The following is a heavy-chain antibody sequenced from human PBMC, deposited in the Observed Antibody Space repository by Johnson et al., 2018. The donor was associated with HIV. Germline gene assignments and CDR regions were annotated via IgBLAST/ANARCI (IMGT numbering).Heavy chain of an antibody. CDR2: IKSKTDGGTT. D-gene: IGHD6-13*01. Sequence: VQLVESGGGVVQPGRSLRLSCAASGFTFSSYAMSWVRQAPGKGLEWVGRIKSKTDGGTTDYAAPVKGRFTISRDDSKNTLYLQMNSLRAGDTAVYYCARHKGQQYDTFDIWGQGTMVTVSS. V-gene: IGHV3-15*01. CDR3: ARHKGQQYDTFDI. J-gene: IGHJ3*02. CDR1: GFTFSSYA.